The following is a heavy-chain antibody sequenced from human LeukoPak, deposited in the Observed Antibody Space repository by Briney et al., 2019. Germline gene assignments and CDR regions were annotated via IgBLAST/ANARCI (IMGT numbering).Heavy chain of an antibody. V-gene: IGHV1-18*01. CDR2: ISAYNGNT. Sequence: ASVKVSCKASGYTFTNYGITWVRQAPGKGLEWMGWISAYNGNTNYAQKLQGRVNMTTDTSTSTAYMELKSLTSDDTAVYYCARDKNYYASGSYYVVDYWGQGTLVTVSS. D-gene: IGHD3-10*01. J-gene: IGHJ4*02. CDR1: GYTFTNYG. CDR3: ARDKNYYASGSYYVVDY.